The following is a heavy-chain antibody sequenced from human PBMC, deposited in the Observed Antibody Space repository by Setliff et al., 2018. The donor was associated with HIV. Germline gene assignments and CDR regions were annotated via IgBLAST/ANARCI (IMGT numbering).Heavy chain of an antibody. CDR2: ISSSGGTI. V-gene: IGHV3-48*03. J-gene: IGHJ5*02. Sequence: GGSPRLSCAASGFTFSSYEMNWVRQAPGKGLEWVSYISSSGGTIYYADSVKGRFTISRDNAKKSLYLQMNSLRADDTAVYYCGRVTYSSGQRGIDLWGQGTLVTVSS. CDR3: GRVTYSSGQRGIDL. CDR1: GFTFSSYE. D-gene: IGHD6-19*01.